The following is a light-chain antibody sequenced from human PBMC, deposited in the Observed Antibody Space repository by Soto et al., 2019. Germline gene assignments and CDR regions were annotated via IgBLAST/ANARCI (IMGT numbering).Light chain of an antibody. CDR2: DVF. CDR3: TSYAGSNYVCV. CDR1: SSDIGAYNY. J-gene: IGLJ1*01. V-gene: IGLV2-8*01. Sequence: QSVLTQPPSASGSPGQSVTISCSGTSSDIGAYNYVSWYQQHPGKAPKLMIYDVFKRPSGVPDRFSGSKSGNTASLTVSGLQAEDEADYYCTSYAGSNYVCVFGTGTKATVL.